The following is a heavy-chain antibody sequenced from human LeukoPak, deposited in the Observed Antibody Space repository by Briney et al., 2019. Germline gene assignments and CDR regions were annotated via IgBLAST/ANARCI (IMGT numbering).Heavy chain of an antibody. J-gene: IGHJ4*02. CDR3: ARVGYSSSWYPDY. Sequence: SQTLSLTCAVSGGSISSGGYSWSWIRQPPGKGLEWIGYIYHSGSTYYNPSLKSRVTISVDTSKNQFSLKLSSVTAADTAVYYCARVGYSSSWYPDYWGQGTLVTVSS. D-gene: IGHD6-13*01. CDR2: IYHSGST. CDR1: GGSISSGGYS. V-gene: IGHV4-30-2*01.